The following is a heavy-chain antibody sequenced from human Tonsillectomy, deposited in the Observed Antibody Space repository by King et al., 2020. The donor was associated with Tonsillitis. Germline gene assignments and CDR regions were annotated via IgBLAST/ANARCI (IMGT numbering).Heavy chain of an antibody. Sequence: VQLVESGGGVVQPGRSLRLSCAASGFTFSSYGMHWVRQAPGKGLEWVAVISYHGNNKYYADSVKGRFTISRDNSKNTLYLQMNSLRAEDTAVYYCAKDQDPGYDIFFYDMDVWGQGTTVTVSS. D-gene: IGHD3-9*01. CDR1: GFTFSSYG. V-gene: IGHV3-30*18. J-gene: IGHJ6*02. CDR2: ISYHGNNK. CDR3: AKDQDPGYDIFFYDMDV.